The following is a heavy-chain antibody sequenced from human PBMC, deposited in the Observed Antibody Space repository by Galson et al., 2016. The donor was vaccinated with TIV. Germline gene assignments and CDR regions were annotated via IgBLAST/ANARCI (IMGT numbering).Heavy chain of an antibody. CDR3: ARDGGSGTFYNVGTY. D-gene: IGHD3-10*01. J-gene: IGHJ4*02. V-gene: IGHV4-4*07. CDR1: GGSFSSYY. Sequence: SETLSLTCNVSGGSFSSYYWSWIRQPAGKGLEWIGRIYYGLIYTSGSTDYNHSLKSRVTMSLDTSKSQLSLRLTSVTAADTAVYYCARDGGSGTFYNVGTYWGPGTLVTVSS. CDR2: IYYGLIYTSGST.